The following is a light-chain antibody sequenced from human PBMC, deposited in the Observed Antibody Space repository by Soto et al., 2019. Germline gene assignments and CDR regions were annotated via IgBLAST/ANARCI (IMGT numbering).Light chain of an antibody. Sequence: DIQMTQSPSSLSASVGDRFTITCRASQSISSYLNWYQQNPGKATKLLIYAASSLQSGVPSRFSGSGSGTDFTLTISSLQPEEFATYYCQQSYSTLITFGQGTRLEIK. CDR1: QSISSY. CDR2: AAS. V-gene: IGKV1-39*01. CDR3: QQSYSTLIT. J-gene: IGKJ5*01.